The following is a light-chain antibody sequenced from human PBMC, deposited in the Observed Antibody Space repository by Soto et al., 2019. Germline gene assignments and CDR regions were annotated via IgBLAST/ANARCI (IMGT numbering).Light chain of an antibody. V-gene: IGKV3-11*01. CDR3: QQRSSWPLT. CDR2: DAS. CDR1: RGIDTY. Sequence: EIVLTQSPATLSLSPGERATLSCRASRGIDTYLAWYQQKRGQAPRLLIYDASNRTTGIPARFSGGGSGTDFTLSISSLETDDLAVYYCQQRSSWPLTFGGGTKVDIK. J-gene: IGKJ4*01.